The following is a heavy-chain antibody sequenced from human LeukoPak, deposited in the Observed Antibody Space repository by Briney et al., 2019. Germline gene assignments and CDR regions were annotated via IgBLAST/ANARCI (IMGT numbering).Heavy chain of an antibody. V-gene: IGHV1-46*01. D-gene: IGHD3-22*01. J-gene: IGHJ4*02. CDR1: GYTFTSYD. CDR3: AREVNYDSSGYYSDY. Sequence: ASVKVSCKASGYTFTSYDINWVRQATGQGLEWMGIINPSGGSTSYAQKFQGRVTMTRDTSTSTVYMELSSLRSEDTAVYYCAREVNYDSSGYYSDYWGQGTLVTVSS. CDR2: INPSGGST.